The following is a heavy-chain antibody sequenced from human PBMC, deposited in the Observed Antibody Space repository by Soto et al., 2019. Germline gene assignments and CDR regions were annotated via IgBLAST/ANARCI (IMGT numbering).Heavy chain of an antibody. CDR2: IYYSGST. V-gene: IGHV4-39*01. D-gene: IGHD5-12*01. CDR3: ARFRDGYNSAYFDY. J-gene: IGHJ4*02. CDR1: GDSISSSSYY. Sequence: PSETLSLTCTVSGDSISSSSYYWGWIRQPPGKGLEWIGSIYYSGSTYYNPSLKSRVTISVDTSKNQFSLKLSSVTAADTSVYYCARFRDGYNSAYFDYRGQGTLVTVSS.